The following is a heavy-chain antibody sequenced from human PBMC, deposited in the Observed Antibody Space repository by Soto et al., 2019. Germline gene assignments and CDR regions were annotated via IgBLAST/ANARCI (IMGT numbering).Heavy chain of an antibody. Sequence: ASVKVSWKDFGYTFTSCGIHWVRQATGQGLEWMGWMNPNIGNSGYARKFQGRVTMTRETSMRTAYMELSSLTSEDTAVYYRASSFCSGGSCFGGRWGQGPLDTVSS. CDR3: ASSFCSGGSCFGGR. J-gene: IGHJ4*03. D-gene: IGHD2-15*01. CDR1: GYTFTSCG. V-gene: IGHV1-8*01. CDR2: MNPNIGNS.